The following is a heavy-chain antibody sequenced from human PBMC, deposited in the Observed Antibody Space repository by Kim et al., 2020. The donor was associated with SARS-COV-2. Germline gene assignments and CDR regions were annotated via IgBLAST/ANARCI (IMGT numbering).Heavy chain of an antibody. CDR1: GGSFRSYV. Sequence: SVKVSCKASGGSFRSYVFSWVRQAPGQGLEWMGGFVALFGTTNYAQKFQDRLTITADESTNSAYMVLSSLRSDDAAIYYCARGHFYYGSATYQGFLEGWGQGTRVTVSP. CDR2: FVALFGTT. D-gene: IGHD3-10*01. CDR3: ARGHFYYGSATYQGFLEG. J-gene: IGHJ1*01. V-gene: IGHV1-69*13.